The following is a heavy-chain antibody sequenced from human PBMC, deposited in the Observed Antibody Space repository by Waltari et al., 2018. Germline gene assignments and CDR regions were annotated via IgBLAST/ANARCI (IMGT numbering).Heavy chain of an antibody. D-gene: IGHD3-10*01. CDR2: MYYRGRR. J-gene: IGHJ5*01. CDR1: GDSVTSGSYY. V-gene: IGHV4-39*01. Sequence: QLQLQESGPGLVKPSETLSLTCSVSGDSVTSGSYYWDGVRQPPRKGLEWIGIMYYRGRRYSHPSLKGRVTISVDTSKNQFSLKLSSVAAADTAVYYCARAFGSGSYAWFDSWGQGTLVTVSS. CDR3: ARAFGSGSYAWFDS.